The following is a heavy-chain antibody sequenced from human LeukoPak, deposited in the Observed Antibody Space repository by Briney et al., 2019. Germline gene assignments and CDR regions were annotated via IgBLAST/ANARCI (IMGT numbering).Heavy chain of an antibody. CDR1: GGSINNYY. CDR3: ARVWGGYSGSDY. J-gene: IGHJ4*02. D-gene: IGHD5-12*01. Sequence: PSETLSLTCTVSGGSINNYYWNRIRQPPGKRLEWIGFISHSGTTNYNPSLKSRVTMSVDTSKNQFTLNLSSVTAADTAVYYCARVWGGYSGSDYWGQGTLVTGSS. CDR2: ISHSGTT. V-gene: IGHV4-59*01.